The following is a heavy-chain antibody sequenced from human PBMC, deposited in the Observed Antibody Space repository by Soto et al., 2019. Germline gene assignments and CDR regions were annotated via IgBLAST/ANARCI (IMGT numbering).Heavy chain of an antibody. V-gene: IGHV1-18*01. CDR3: GREGQGRRTILGLLPPRGFDY. J-gene: IGHJ4*02. D-gene: IGHD3-3*01. Sequence: GASVKGSCKASGYTFTSYGISWVRQAPGQGLEWMGWISAYNGNTNYAQKLQGRVTMTTEPSTSTASMELGSLGSGGTALDYRGREGQGRRTILGLLPPRGFDYPGQATLVSVSS. CDR2: ISAYNGNT. CDR1: GYTFTSYG.